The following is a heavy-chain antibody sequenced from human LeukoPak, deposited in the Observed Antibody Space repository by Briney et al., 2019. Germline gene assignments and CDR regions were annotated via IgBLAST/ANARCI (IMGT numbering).Heavy chain of an antibody. Sequence: GGSLRLSCSASGFTFSSYAMHWVRQAPGKGLEYVSAISSNGGSTYYADSVKGRFTISTDNSKNTLYLQMSRLRPADPALYYCVKGIVVVTDRAFDYWGQGTLVTVSS. D-gene: IGHD2-21*02. CDR2: ISSNGGST. CDR1: GFTFSSYA. J-gene: IGHJ4*02. V-gene: IGHV3-64D*06. CDR3: VKGIVVVTDRAFDY.